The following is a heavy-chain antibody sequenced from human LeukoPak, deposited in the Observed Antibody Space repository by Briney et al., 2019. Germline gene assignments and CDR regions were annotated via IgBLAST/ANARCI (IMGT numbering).Heavy chain of an antibody. V-gene: IGHV1-69*13. CDR3: ARERAAGQWLVGGFDY. Sequence: GASVKVSCKASGGTFSSYAISWVRQAPGQGLEWMGGIIPIFGTANYAQKFQGRVTITADESTSTAYMELSSLRSEDTAVYYCARERAAGQWLVGGFDYWGQGTLVTVSS. CDR1: GGTFSSYA. D-gene: IGHD6-19*01. J-gene: IGHJ4*02. CDR2: IIPIFGTA.